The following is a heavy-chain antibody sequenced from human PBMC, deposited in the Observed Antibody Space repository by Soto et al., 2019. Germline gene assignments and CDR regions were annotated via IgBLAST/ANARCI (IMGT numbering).Heavy chain of an antibody. J-gene: IGHJ3*02. CDR2: IFYSGTT. V-gene: IGHV4-31*03. CDR1: GGSISSGGYY. D-gene: IGHD5-18*01. Sequence: PSETLSLTCTVSGGSISSGGYYWSWIRQHPGKDLEWIGYIFYSGTTYYNPSLKSRVTISVDTSKNQFSLKLSSVTAADTAMYYCARDDGPRLGYTYGFRAFDIWGQGTMVT. CDR3: ARDDGPRLGYTYGFRAFDI.